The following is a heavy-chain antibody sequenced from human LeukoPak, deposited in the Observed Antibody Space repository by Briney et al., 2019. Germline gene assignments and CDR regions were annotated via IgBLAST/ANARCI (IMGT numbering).Heavy chain of an antibody. CDR2: IYYSGST. J-gene: IGHJ4*02. D-gene: IGHD6-13*01. CDR3: ARDDVAAANFDY. CDR1: GGSISSGGYY. Sequence: SETLSLTCTVSGGSISSGGYYWSWIRQHPGKGLEWIGYIYYSGSTYSNPSLKSRVTISVDTSKNQFSLKLSSVTAADTAVYYCARDDVAAANFDYWGQGTLVTVSS. V-gene: IGHV4-31*03.